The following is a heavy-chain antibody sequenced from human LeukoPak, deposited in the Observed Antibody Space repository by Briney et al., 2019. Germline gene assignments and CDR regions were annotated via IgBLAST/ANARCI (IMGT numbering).Heavy chain of an antibody. Sequence: SETLSLTCTVSGGSINSGDYYWSWIRQPPGKGLEWIGYIYYSGSAYYNPSLKSRVTISVDTSKNQFSLKLSSVTAADTAVYYCARVGTGQGGAFDIWGQGTMVTVSS. CDR2: IYYSGSA. V-gene: IGHV4-30-4*08. CDR3: ARVGTGQGGAFDI. J-gene: IGHJ3*02. D-gene: IGHD1-14*01. CDR1: GGSINSGDYY.